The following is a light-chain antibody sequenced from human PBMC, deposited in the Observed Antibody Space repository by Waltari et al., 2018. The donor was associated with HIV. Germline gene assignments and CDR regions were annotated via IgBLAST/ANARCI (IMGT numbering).Light chain of an antibody. V-gene: IGLV3-25*03. Sequence: SYDLTQTPSVSVSPGQTARINCSRGALTKKYSFWNRQKAGQAPILLIYKDIERPSGIPELSSGSGAVTGVTLTITDVQAEDEGDYFCQSTDHDGTWVFGGGTKLTVL. J-gene: IGLJ3*02. CDR1: ALTKKY. CDR3: QSTDHDGTWV. CDR2: KDI.